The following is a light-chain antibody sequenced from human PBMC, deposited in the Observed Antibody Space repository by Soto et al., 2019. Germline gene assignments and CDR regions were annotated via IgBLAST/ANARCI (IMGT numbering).Light chain of an antibody. Sequence: EIVLTQSPATLSLSPGQRATLSCRASQTVRSSYLAWYQQKPGQAPRLLIYDASDRATGIPARFSGSGSGTDFTLTISSLEPEDFAVYYCQQRGDRPLYTFGQGTKVEIK. J-gene: IGKJ2*01. CDR3: QQRGDRPLYT. CDR1: QTVRSSY. V-gene: IGKV3-11*01. CDR2: DAS.